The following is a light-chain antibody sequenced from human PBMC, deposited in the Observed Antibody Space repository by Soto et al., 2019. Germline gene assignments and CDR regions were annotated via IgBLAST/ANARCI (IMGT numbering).Light chain of an antibody. CDR1: SSDVGGYNF. CDR2: EVN. CDR3: SSYAGSHNLV. J-gene: IGLJ2*01. V-gene: IGLV2-8*01. Sequence: QSALTQPPSASGSPGQSVTISCSGTSSDVGGYNFVSWYQQDPDRAPKLIIYEVNKRPSGVPDRFSGSKSGNPASLTVSGLQAEDEADYYCSSYAGSHNLVFGGGTKLTVL.